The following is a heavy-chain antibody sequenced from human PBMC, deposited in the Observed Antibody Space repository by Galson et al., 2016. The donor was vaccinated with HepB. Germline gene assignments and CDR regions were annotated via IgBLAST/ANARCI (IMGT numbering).Heavy chain of an antibody. CDR1: GFTLDHYA. J-gene: IGHJ3*02. CDR2: ISWNSGSI. Sequence: SLRLSCAASGFTLDHYAMHWVWQAPGQGLEWVSGISWNSGSIGYAAPVKGRFTISRDNAKTSLYLQMKSLRAGDTALYYCAKDSGAYYYDSSGYRRNALYIWGQGTMVTVSS. V-gene: IGHV3-9*01. CDR3: AKDSGAYYYDSSGYRRNALYI. D-gene: IGHD3-22*01.